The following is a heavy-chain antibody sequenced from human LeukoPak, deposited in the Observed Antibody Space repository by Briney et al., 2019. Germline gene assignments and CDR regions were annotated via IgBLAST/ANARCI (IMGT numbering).Heavy chain of an antibody. CDR1: GGSISSSSYY. CDR2: IYYSGST. D-gene: IGHD3-10*01. V-gene: IGHV4-39*07. Sequence: SETLSLTCTVSGGSISSSSYYWGWIRQPPGKGLEWIGSIYYSGSTYYNPSLKSRVTISVDTSKNQFSLKLSSVTAADTAVYYCARFITMLRGVIITNFLDPWGQGTLVTVSS. CDR3: ARFITMLRGVIITNFLDP. J-gene: IGHJ5*02.